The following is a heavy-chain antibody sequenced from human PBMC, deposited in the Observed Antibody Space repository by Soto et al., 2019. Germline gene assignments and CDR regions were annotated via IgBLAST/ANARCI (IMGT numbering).Heavy chain of an antibody. D-gene: IGHD3-10*01. CDR1: GGSISSGGYY. CDR3: AREAPRGMVNWFDP. Sequence: QVQLQESGPGLVKPSQTLSLTCTVSGGSISSGGYYWSWIRQHPGKGLEWIGYIYYSGSTYYNPSLKSRVTLSVDTSKNQFSLKLSSVTAADTAVYYCAREAPRGMVNWFDPWGQGTLVTVSS. CDR2: IYYSGST. V-gene: IGHV4-31*03. J-gene: IGHJ5*02.